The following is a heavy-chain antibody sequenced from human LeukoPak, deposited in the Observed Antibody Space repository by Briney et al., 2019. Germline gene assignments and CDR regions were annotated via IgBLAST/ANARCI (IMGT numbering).Heavy chain of an antibody. CDR3: ARERAHSGYDSSAFDI. Sequence: PSETLSLTCAVYGGSFSGYYWSWVRQAPGKGLEWVSSISSSSSYIYYADSVKGRFTISRDNAKSSLYLQMNSLRAEDTAVYYCARERAHSGYDSSAFDIWGQGTMVTVSS. CDR1: GGSFSGYY. CDR2: ISSSSSYI. V-gene: IGHV3-21*01. D-gene: IGHD5-12*01. J-gene: IGHJ3*02.